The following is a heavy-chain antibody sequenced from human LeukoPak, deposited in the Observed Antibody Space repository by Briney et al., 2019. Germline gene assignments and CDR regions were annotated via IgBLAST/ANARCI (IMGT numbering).Heavy chain of an antibody. V-gene: IGHV1-46*01. J-gene: IGHJ5*02. CDR2: INPSGGST. D-gene: IGHD4-17*01. CDR1: GYTFTSYY. CDR3: ARDFSADYGDYGGIDPSYWFDP. Sequence: ASVKVSCKASGYTFTSYYMHWVRQAPGQGLEWMGIINPSGGSTNYAQKFQGRVTMTRDTSTSTVYMELSSLRSEDTAVYYCARDFSADYGDYGGIDPSYWFDPWGQGTLVTVSS.